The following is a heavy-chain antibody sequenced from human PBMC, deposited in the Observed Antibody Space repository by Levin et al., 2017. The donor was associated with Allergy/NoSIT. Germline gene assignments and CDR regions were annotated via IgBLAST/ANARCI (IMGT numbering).Heavy chain of an antibody. J-gene: IGHJ3*02. CDR2: ISAYNGNT. V-gene: IGHV1-18*01. CDR3: ARDEADYYGSGSYRKYDAFDI. Sequence: GASVKVSCKASGYTFTSYGISWVRQAPGQGLEWMGWISAYNGNTNYAQKLQGRVTMTTDTSTSTAYMELRSLRSDDTAVYYCARDEADYYGSGSYRKYDAFDIWGQGTMVTVSS. CDR1: GYTFTSYG. D-gene: IGHD3-10*01.